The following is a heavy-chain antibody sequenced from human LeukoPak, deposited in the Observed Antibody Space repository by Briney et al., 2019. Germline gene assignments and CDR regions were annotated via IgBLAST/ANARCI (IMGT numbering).Heavy chain of an antibody. CDR2: IIPIFGTA. Sequence: SVKVSCKASGYTLTSYGISWVRQAPGQGLEWMGRIIPIFGTANYAQKFQGRVTITTDESTSTAYMELSSLRSEDTAVYYCARETLYYDSSGYLDYWGQGTLVTVSS. D-gene: IGHD3-22*01. V-gene: IGHV1-69*05. CDR1: GYTLTSYG. CDR3: ARETLYYDSSGYLDY. J-gene: IGHJ4*02.